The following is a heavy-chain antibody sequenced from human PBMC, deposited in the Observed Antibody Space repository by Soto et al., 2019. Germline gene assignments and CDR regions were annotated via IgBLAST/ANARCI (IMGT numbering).Heavy chain of an antibody. D-gene: IGHD3-22*01. Sequence: QVQLVQSGAEVKKPGASVKVSCKASGYTFTSYGISWVRQAPGQGLEWMGWISAYNGNTNYAQKLQGRVTMTTDTCTSTAYMELRGLRSDDTAVYYCARDRSRLAMIVVVPFDPWGQGTLVTVSS. V-gene: IGHV1-18*01. CDR2: ISAYNGNT. CDR1: GYTFTSYG. J-gene: IGHJ5*02. CDR3: ARDRSRLAMIVVVPFDP.